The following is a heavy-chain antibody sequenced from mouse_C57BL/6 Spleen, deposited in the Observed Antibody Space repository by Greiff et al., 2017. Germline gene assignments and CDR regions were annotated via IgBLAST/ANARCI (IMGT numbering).Heavy chain of an antibody. CDR1: GFTFSSYA. D-gene: IGHD4-1*02. V-gene: IGHV5-4*03. Sequence: DVKLVESGGGLVKPGGSLKLSCAASGFTFSSYAMSWVRQTPEKRLEWVATISDGGSYTYYPDNVKGRFTISRDNAKNNLYLQMSHLKSEDTAMYYCASQLAYYFDYWGQGTTLTVSS. J-gene: IGHJ2*01. CDR3: ASQLAYYFDY. CDR2: ISDGGSYT.